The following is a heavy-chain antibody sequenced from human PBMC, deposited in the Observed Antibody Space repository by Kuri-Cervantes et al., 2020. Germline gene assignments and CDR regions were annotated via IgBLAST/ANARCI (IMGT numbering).Heavy chain of an antibody. CDR3: ARADGYSSGWYYYYYYMDV. V-gene: IGHV4-61*01. Sequence: SETLSLTCTVSGGSVSRGSYYWSWIRQPPGKGLEWIGYMHYSGGTNYNPSLNRRVTISLDRSKNQFSLKLSSVTAADTAVYYCARADGYSSGWYYYYYYMDVWGKGTTVTVSS. J-gene: IGHJ6*03. CDR1: GGSVSRGSYY. D-gene: IGHD6-19*01. CDR2: MHYSGGT.